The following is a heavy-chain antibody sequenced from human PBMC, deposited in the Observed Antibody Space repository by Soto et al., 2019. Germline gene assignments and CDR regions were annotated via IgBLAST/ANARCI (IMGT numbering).Heavy chain of an antibody. Sequence: SETLSLTCTVSGGSISSGGYSWSRIRQPPGKGLEWIGYIYHSGITYYNPSLKSRVTISVDRSKNQFSLKLNSVTAADTAVYYCAREHSSALGFDPWGQGTLVTVSS. D-gene: IGHD3-22*01. V-gene: IGHV4-30-2*01. CDR3: AREHSSALGFDP. J-gene: IGHJ5*02. CDR2: IYHSGIT. CDR1: GGSISSGGYS.